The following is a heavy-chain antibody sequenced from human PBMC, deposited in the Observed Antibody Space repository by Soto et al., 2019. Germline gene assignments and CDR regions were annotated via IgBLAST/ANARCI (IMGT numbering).Heavy chain of an antibody. CDR2: ISAYNGNT. CDR1: GYTFTSYG. CDR3: ARDSYDILTGYYYGMDV. D-gene: IGHD3-9*01. V-gene: IGHV1-18*01. Sequence: GASVKVSCKASGYTFTSYGISWVRQAPGQGLEWMGWISAYNGNTNYAQKLQGRVTMTTDTSTSTAYMELRSLRSDDTAVYYCARDSYDILTGYYYGMDVWGQGTTVTVSS. J-gene: IGHJ6*02.